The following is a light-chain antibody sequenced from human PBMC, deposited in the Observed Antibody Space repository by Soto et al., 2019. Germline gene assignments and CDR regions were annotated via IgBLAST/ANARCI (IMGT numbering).Light chain of an antibody. CDR2: KAS. J-gene: IGKJ2*01. V-gene: IGKV1-5*03. CDR1: QSISSW. CDR3: QQYNSYSGT. Sequence: DIQMTQSPSTLSASVGDRVTITCRASQSISSWLAWYQQKPGKAPKLLIYKASSLESGVPSMFSGSGSGTEFTIKISSLQPDDFATYYFQQYNSYSGTFGQGTKLEIK.